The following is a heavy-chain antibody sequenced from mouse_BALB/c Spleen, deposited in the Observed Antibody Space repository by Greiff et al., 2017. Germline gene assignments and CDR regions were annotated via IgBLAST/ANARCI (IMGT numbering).Heavy chain of an antibody. J-gene: IGHJ1*01. CDR3: ARFAYGYDGYFDV. CDR2: INPGSGGT. Sequence: QVQLQQSGAELVRPGTSVKVSCKASGYAFTNSLIEWVKQRPGQGLEWIGVINPGSGGTNYNAKFKGKATVTADKSSSTAYMQLSSLTSDDSAVYFGARFAYGYDGYFDVWGAGTTVTVSA. V-gene: IGHV1-54*01. CDR1: GYAFTNSL. D-gene: IGHD2-2*01.